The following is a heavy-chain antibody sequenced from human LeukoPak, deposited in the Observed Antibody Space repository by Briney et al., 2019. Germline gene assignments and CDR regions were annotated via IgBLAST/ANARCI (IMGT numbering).Heavy chain of an antibody. Sequence: PSETLSLTCTVSGGSISSYYWSWIRQPAGKGLEWIGRIYTSGSTNYNPSLKSRVTISVDTSKNQFSLKLSSVTAADTAVYYCARQSITMVRGVIITGFFDYWGQGTLVTVSS. J-gene: IGHJ4*02. V-gene: IGHV4-4*07. CDR3: ARQSITMVRGVIITGFFDY. D-gene: IGHD3-10*01. CDR2: IYTSGST. CDR1: GGSISSYY.